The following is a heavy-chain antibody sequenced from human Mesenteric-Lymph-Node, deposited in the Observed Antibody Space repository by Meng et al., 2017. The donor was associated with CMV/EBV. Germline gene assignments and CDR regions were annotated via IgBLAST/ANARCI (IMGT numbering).Heavy chain of an antibody. Sequence: LPCGVYGESFSSYSWPWIRQPPGKGVEWIGDINHSGTTNYNPSLKSAVTISIDASNHHFSLRLTSATAADTAVYFCARRRGSGPIDYWGQGTLVTVSS. CDR1: GESFSSYS. CDR3: ARRRGSGPIDY. CDR2: INHSGTT. V-gene: IGHV4-34*01. J-gene: IGHJ4*02. D-gene: IGHD3-16*01.